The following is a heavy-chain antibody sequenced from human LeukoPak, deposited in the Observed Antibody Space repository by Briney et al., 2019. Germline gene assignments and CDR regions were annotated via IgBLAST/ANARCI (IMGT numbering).Heavy chain of an antibody. J-gene: IGHJ4*02. Sequence: ASVKVSCKASGYTFTSYAMHWVRQAPGQRLEWMGWSNAGNGNTKYSQEFQGRVTITRDTSASTAYMELSSLRSEDMAVYYCARHEYSSSPVYYFDYWGQGTLVTVSS. CDR2: SNAGNGNT. V-gene: IGHV1-3*02. D-gene: IGHD6-13*01. CDR3: ARHEYSSSPVYYFDY. CDR1: GYTFTSYA.